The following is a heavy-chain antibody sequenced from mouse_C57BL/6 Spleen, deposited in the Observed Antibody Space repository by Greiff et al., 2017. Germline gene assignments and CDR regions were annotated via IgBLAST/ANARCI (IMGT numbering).Heavy chain of an antibody. CDR2: INPGSGGT. Sequence: QVQLKESGAELVRPGTSVKVSCKASGYAFTNYLIEWVKQRPGPGLEWIGVINPGSGGTNYNEKFKGKATLTADKSSSTAYMQLSSLTSEDSAVYVCARGKGDVLYFDVWGTGTTVTVSS. CDR3: ARGKGDVLYFDV. CDR1: GYAFTNYL. D-gene: IGHD3-3*01. V-gene: IGHV1-54*01. J-gene: IGHJ1*03.